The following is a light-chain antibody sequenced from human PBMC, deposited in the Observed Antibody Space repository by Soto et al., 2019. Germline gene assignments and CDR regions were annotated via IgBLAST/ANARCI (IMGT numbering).Light chain of an antibody. V-gene: IGKV1-5*01. CDR3: QQYNTYSSLT. J-gene: IGKJ4*01. CDR1: QTISSW. Sequence: DIQMTQSPSTLSGSVGGRVTITCRASQTISSWLAWYQQKLGRAPRLLIYDASSLESGVPSRFSGSGYGTEFTLTISSLQPDDFATYYCQQYNTYSSLTFGGGTKVDIK. CDR2: DAS.